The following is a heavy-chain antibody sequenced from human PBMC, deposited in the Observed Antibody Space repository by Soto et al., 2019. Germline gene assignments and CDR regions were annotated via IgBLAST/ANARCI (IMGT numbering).Heavy chain of an antibody. J-gene: IGHJ5*02. D-gene: IGHD5-18*01. V-gene: IGHV1-69*01. CDR2: IIPTFGTT. CDR3: AGASDSTWYNWLDP. Sequence: QVQLVQSGAEVKKPGSSVKVSCKAPGGNFSSNGIRWVRQAPGQGLEFMGGIIPTFGTTNYAHKFRGRVTITADESKGTAYMELSSLRSDDTAVYYCAGASDSTWYNWLDPWGQGTLVTVAS. CDR1: GGNFSSNG.